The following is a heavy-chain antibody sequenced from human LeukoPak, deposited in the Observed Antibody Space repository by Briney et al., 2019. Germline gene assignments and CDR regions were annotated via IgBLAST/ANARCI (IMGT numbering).Heavy chain of an antibody. CDR1: GFTVSSNY. D-gene: IGHD7-27*01. CDR3: ARDLGFDP. J-gene: IGHJ5*02. Sequence: PGGSLRLSCAASGFTVSSNYMTWVRQAPGKGLEWVSVSYIGRSTYYADTVKGRFPIYKDNSKNTLYRQINSLRGEDTGVYYCARDLGFDPWGQGSLVTVSS. CDR2: SYIGRST. V-gene: IGHV3-66*01.